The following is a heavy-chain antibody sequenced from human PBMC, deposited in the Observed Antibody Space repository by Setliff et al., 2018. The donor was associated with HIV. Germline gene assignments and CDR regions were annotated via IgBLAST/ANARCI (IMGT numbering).Heavy chain of an antibody. D-gene: IGHD1-1*01. V-gene: IGHV1-8*01. J-gene: IGHJ4*02. CDR2: MNPNSGNT. CDR3: ATRGRDLGFDY. Sequence: ASVKVSCKASGYTFTSYDINWVRQATGQGLEWMGWMNPNSGNTGYAQKFQGRVTMTRNTSISTAYMELRSLRSDDTAVYYCATRGRDLGFDYWGQGTLVTVSS. CDR1: GYTFTSYD.